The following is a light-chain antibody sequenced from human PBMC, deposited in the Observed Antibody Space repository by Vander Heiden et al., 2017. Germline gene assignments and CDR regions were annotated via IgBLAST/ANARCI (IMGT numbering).Light chain of an antibody. CDR2: GAS. V-gene: IGKV3-15*01. J-gene: IGKJ1*01. CDR1: QSVSSN. CDR3: QQYNNWPPT. Sequence: IVITQSPATLSVSPGERATLSCRASQSVSSNLAWYQQKPGQAPRLLIYGASTRATGIPARFSGSGSGTEFTLTISSLQSEDFAVYYCQQYNNWPPTFGQGTKVEIK.